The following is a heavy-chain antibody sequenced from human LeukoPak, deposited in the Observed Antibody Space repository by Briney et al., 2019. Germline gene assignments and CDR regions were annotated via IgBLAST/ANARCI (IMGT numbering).Heavy chain of an antibody. CDR2: ISYDGSNK. J-gene: IGHJ4*02. Sequence: GGSLRLSCAASGLTFSSHAMHGVRQAPGKGLEWVAVISYDGSNKYYADSVKGRFTISRDNSKNTLYLQMNSLRAEDTAVYYCAKVGYFDYWGQGTLVTVSS. CDR1: GLTFSSHA. D-gene: IGHD3-16*01. V-gene: IGHV3-30-3*01. CDR3: AKVGYFDY.